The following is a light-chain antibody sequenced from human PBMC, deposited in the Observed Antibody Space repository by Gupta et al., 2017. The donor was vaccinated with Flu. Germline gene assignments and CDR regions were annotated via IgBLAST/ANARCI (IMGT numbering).Light chain of an antibody. CDR1: SSNIGSNT. CDR2: GNN. CDR3: AAWDDSLNGHYV. Sequence: VTISCSGSSSNIGSNTVNWYQQVPGMAPKLLIYGNNQRPSGVPDRFSGSKSGTSASLAINGLQSEDEADYYGAAWDDSLNGHYVFGTGTKVTVL. J-gene: IGLJ1*01. V-gene: IGLV1-44*01.